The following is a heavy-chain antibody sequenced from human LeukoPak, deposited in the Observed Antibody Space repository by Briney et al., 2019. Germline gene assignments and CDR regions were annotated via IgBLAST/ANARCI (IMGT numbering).Heavy chain of an antibody. D-gene: IGHD3-10*01. CDR2: TKHDGSEE. CDR1: GFTISSSW. CDR3: ARVVPPLYYFDY. Sequence: GGSLRLSCAASGFTISSSWMSWVRQAPGKGLEWVANTKHDGSEEYYVDSVKGRFTISRDNAKSSLYLQFNSLRAEDTAVYFCARVVPPLYYFDYWGQGTLVTVSS. V-gene: IGHV3-7*01. J-gene: IGHJ4*02.